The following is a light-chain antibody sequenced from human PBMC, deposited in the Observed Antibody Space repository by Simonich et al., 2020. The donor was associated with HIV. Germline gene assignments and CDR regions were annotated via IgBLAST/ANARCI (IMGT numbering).Light chain of an antibody. V-gene: IGKV4-1*01. J-gene: IGKJ2*01. CDR2: WAS. CDR3: QQYYSTPYT. CDR1: QSVLYSSNNKNY. Sequence: DIVMTQSPDSLAVSLGERATINFKSSQSVLYSSNNKNYLAWYQQKPGPPPKLLIYWASTRESGVPDRVSGSGSGTDFTLTISSLQAEDVAVYYCQQYYSTPYTFGQGTKLEIK.